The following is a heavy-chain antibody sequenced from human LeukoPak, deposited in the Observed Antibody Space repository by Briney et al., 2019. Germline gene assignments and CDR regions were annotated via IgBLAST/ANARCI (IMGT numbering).Heavy chain of an antibody. CDR3: ARDSDGSGRFDY. V-gene: IGHV3-30*04. CDR2: ISYDGSNK. J-gene: IGHJ4*02. Sequence: AGGSLRLSCAASGFTFSSYAMHWVRQAPGKGLEWVAVISYDGSNKYYADSVKGRFTISRDNSKNTLYLQMNSLRAEDTAVYYCARDSDGSGRFDYWGQGTLVIVSS. CDR1: GFTFSSYA. D-gene: IGHD3-10*01.